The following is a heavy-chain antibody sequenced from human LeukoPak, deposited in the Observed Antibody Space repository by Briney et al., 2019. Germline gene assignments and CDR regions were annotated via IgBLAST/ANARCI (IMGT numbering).Heavy chain of an antibody. J-gene: IGHJ4*02. Sequence: VGSLRLSCAASGFTFSSYAMSWGRQAPGEGLEWVSTISDNVGSTYYVDSVKSRFTISRDNSKNTLYLQMNSLRAEDTDVYYCAKPPPDSSSWLFDYWGKGALVTVSS. CDR2: ISDNVGST. D-gene: IGHD6-13*01. CDR1: GFTFSSYA. V-gene: IGHV3-23*01. CDR3: AKPPPDSSSWLFDY.